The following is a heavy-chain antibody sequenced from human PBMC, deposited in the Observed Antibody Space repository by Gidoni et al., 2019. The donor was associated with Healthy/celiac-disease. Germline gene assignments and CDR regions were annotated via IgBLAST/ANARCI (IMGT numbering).Heavy chain of an antibody. V-gene: IGHV4-39*01. CDR3: ARETREDGDYGDYENIGLIDY. CDR2: IYYSGST. J-gene: IGHJ4*02. CDR1: GGSISSSSYY. Sequence: QLQLQESGPGLVKPSETLSLTCTVSGGSISSSSYYWGWIRQPPGKGLEWIGSIYYSGSTYYNPSLKSRVTISVDTSKNQFSLKLSSVTAADTAVYYCARETREDGDYGDYENIGLIDYWGQGTLVTVSS. D-gene: IGHD4-17*01.